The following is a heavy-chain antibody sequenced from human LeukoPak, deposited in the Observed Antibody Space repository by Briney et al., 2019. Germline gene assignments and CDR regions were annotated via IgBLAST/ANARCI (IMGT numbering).Heavy chain of an antibody. Sequence: SETLSLTCAAYGGSFSGVYWSWIRQPPGKGLEGMGEINQSGSTNYNPSLKSRLTISVDTSKRQFSLKLTSVTDADTAVYYCARGRNYFDSSGYNFVWFDPWGQGTLVTVSS. D-gene: IGHD3-22*01. J-gene: IGHJ5*02. CDR2: INQSGST. V-gene: IGHV4-34*01. CDR3: ARGRNYFDSSGYNFVWFDP. CDR1: GGSFSGVY.